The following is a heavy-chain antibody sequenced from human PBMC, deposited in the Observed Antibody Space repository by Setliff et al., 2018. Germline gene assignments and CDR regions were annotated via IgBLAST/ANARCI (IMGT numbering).Heavy chain of an antibody. CDR1: GYSISSGYY. Sequence: SETLSLTCAVSGYSISSGYYWGWIRQPPGKGLEWIGSIYHSGSAYYNPSIKSRVTISVDTSKNQFSLKLSSVTAADTAVYYCARVTPSSSSWGYYYYYMDVWGKGTTVTVSS. V-gene: IGHV4-38-2*01. J-gene: IGHJ6*03. CDR2: IYHSGSA. D-gene: IGHD6-13*01. CDR3: ARVTPSSSSWGYYYYYMDV.